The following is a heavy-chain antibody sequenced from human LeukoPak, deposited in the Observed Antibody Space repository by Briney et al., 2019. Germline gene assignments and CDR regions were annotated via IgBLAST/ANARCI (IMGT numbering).Heavy chain of an antibody. V-gene: IGHV3-74*01. Sequence: GGSLRLSCAASGFTLSNYWMHWVRQAPGKGLVWVSCINSDGSSTNYAASVKGRFTISRDNAKNTLYLQLNSLKADDTAVYYCARVEMATITGFDYWGQGSLVTVSS. CDR1: GFTLSNYW. D-gene: IGHD5-24*01. J-gene: IGHJ4*02. CDR3: ARVEMATITGFDY. CDR2: INSDGSST.